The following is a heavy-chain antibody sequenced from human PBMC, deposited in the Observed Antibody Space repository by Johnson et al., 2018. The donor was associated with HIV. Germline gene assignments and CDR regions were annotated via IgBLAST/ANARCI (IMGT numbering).Heavy chain of an antibody. V-gene: IGHV3-9*01. Sequence: DVQVVESRGVLVQPGGSLRLSCAASGFTVSSNYMSWVRQAPGKGLEWVSGISWNSGSIGYADSVKGRFTISRDNAKNSLYLQMNSLRAEDTALYYCAKEVDAFDIWGQGTMVTVSS. CDR1: GFTVSSNY. J-gene: IGHJ3*02. CDR3: AKEVDAFDI. CDR2: ISWNSGSI.